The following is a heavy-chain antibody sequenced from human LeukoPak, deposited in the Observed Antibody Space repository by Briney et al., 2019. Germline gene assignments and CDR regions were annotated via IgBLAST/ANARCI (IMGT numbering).Heavy chain of an antibody. CDR2: ISSSGNII. CDR3: ARVTLGTYYFDY. D-gene: IGHD3-16*01. J-gene: IGHJ4*02. V-gene: IGHV3-11*04. Sequence: PGGSLRLSCAASGFTFSDYYMRWIRQARGKGLEWVSYISSSGNIIYYADSVKGRFTISRDNAKNSLYLQMNSLRAGDTAVYYCARVTLGTYYFDYWGQGTLVTVSS. CDR1: GFTFSDYY.